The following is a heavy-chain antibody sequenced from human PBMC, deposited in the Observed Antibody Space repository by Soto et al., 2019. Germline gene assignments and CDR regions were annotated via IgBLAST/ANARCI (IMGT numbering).Heavy chain of an antibody. CDR2: INAGNGNT. J-gene: IGHJ4*02. CDR3: ARTETTVTTEGPYY. Sequence: ASVKVSCKATGYTFTSYAMHWVRQAPGQRLEWMGWINAGNGNTKYSQKFQGRVTITRDTSASTAYMELSSLRSEDTAVYYCARTETTVTTEGPYYWGQGTLVTVSS. D-gene: IGHD4-4*01. V-gene: IGHV1-3*01. CDR1: GYTFTSYA.